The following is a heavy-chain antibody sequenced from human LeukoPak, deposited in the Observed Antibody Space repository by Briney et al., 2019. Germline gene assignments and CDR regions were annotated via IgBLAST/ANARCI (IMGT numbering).Heavy chain of an antibody. CDR3: ARRDDI. CDR1: GRSISSYY. J-gene: IGHJ3*02. Sequence: NPSETLSLTCTVSGRSISSYYWSWLRQPPGKGLEWIGYIYYSGSTNYNPSLKSRVTISVDTSKNQFSLKLSSVTAADTAVYYCARRDDIWGQGTRVTVSS. CDR2: IYYSGST. V-gene: IGHV4-59*08.